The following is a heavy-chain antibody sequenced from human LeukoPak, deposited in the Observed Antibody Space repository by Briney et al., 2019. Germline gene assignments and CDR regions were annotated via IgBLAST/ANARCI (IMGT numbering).Heavy chain of an antibody. CDR2: MNPSSGNT. J-gene: IGHJ5*02. Sequence: ASVKVSCKASGYTFTSYDINWVRQATGQGLEWMGWMNPSSGNTGYAQKFQGRVTMTRNTSISTAYMELSSLRSEDTAVYYCARGRNRIAARPYNWFDPWGQGTLVTVSS. D-gene: IGHD6-6*01. V-gene: IGHV1-8*01. CDR3: ARGRNRIAARPYNWFDP. CDR1: GYTFTSYD.